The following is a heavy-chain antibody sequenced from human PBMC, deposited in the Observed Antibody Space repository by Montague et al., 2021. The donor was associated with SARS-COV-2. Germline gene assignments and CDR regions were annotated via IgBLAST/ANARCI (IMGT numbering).Heavy chain of an antibody. Sequence: SETLSLTCSVSGASVTSDSWGWIRQTPGKGLEWIAYIYDTGIIDYHPSPRSRTTIAADTSKNQLSLMLTSVSAADTAVYFCAREREGSDIFDHWGQGTMVTVSS. CDR2: IYDTGII. V-gene: IGHV4-59*02. CDR3: AREREGSDIFDH. D-gene: IGHD2-21*01. J-gene: IGHJ3*01. CDR1: GASVTSDS.